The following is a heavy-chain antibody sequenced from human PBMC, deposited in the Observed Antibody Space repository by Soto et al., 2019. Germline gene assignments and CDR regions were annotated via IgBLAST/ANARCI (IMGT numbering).Heavy chain of an antibody. D-gene: IGHD6-6*01. Sequence: GASVKVSCKASGYTFTSYGISWVRQAPGQGLEWMGWISAYNGNTNYAQKLQGRVTMTTDTSTSTAYMELRSLRSDDTAVYYCARADYSSSLYYYYMDVWGKGTTVTVSS. V-gene: IGHV1-18*01. J-gene: IGHJ6*03. CDR3: ARADYSSSLYYYYMDV. CDR1: GYTFTSYG. CDR2: ISAYNGNT.